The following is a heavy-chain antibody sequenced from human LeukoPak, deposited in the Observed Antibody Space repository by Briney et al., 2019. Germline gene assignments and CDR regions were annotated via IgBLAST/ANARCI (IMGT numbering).Heavy chain of an antibody. CDR2: INSDGSST. CDR3: ARDPRFCSRCFDY. J-gene: IGHJ4*02. V-gene: IGHV3-74*01. CDR1: GFTFSSYW. Sequence: PGGSLRLSCAASGFTFSSYWMHWVRQAPGKGLVWVSRINSDGSSTSYADSVKGRFTISRDNAKNTLYLQMNSLRAEDTDVYYCARDPRFCSRCFDYWGQGTLVTVSS. D-gene: IGHD3-3*01.